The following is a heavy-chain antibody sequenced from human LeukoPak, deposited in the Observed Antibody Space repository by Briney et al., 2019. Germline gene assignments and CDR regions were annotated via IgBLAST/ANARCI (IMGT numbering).Heavy chain of an antibody. D-gene: IGHD4-17*01. V-gene: IGHV4-59*08. Sequence: SETLSLTCTVSGGSISSYYWSWIRQPPGKGLEWIGYIYYSGSTSYNPSLKSRVTISVDTSKHQFSLKLSSVTAADTAVYYCASWGVYGDYWFDPWGQGTLVTVSS. CDR3: ASWGVYGDYWFDP. J-gene: IGHJ5*02. CDR1: GGSISSYY. CDR2: IYYSGST.